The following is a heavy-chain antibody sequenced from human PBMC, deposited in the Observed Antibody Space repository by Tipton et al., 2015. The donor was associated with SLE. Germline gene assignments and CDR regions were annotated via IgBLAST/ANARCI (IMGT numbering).Heavy chain of an antibody. Sequence: GLVKPSETLSLTCAVYGGSFSGYSWSWIRQPPGKGLEWIGQTNPSGNTNYNPSLKSRVTISVDTSNNQLSLKLTSVTAADTAVYYCAGGAKERMTLVRVRPYSLDYWGQGSLVTVSS. D-gene: IGHD3-10*01. CDR2: TNPSGNT. V-gene: IGHV4-34*01. CDR3: AGGAKERMTLVRVRPYSLDY. CDR1: GGSFSGYS. J-gene: IGHJ4*01.